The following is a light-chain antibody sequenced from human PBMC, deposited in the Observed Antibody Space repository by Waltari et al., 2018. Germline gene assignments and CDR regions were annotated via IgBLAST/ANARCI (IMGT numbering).Light chain of an antibody. CDR2: DKN. Sequence: SSELTQDPAVSVAMGQTVTITCQGNGLRSYYASWYQQRPGQAPILIMYDKNNRPSGVPNRFSGSNSDNKASLTITGAQAEDEAYYYCHSRDASGVGGSFGGGTKLTVL. J-gene: IGLJ2*01. CDR3: HSRDASGVGGS. CDR1: GLRSYY. V-gene: IGLV3-19*01.